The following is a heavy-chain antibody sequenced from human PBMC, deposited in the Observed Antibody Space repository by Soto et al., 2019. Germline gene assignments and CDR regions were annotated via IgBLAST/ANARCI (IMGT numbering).Heavy chain of an antibody. J-gene: IGHJ4*02. CDR1: GYTFTSYD. Sequence: ASVKVSCKASGYTFTSYDIYWVRQATGQGLEWMGWMNPNTGNSAYAQKFQGRVTVTSDTSINTVHMELNSLRSEDTAVYYCARRAETNGWNGFGADKYYFDFWGQGTMVTLSS. D-gene: IGHD1-1*01. CDR3: ARRAETNGWNGFGADKYYFDF. CDR2: MNPNTGNS. V-gene: IGHV1-8*01.